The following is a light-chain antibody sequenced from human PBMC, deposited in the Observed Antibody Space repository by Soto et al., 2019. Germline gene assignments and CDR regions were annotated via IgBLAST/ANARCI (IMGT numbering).Light chain of an antibody. J-gene: IGLJ2*01. CDR1: SSNIGAGYD. Sequence: QAVVTQPPSVSGAPGQRVTISCTGSSSNIGAGYDVHWYQQLPGTAPKLLIYGNSNRPSGVPDRFSGSKSGTSASLAITGLQAEDEADYYCPSYDSSLSVVVFGGGTKLTVL. CDR3: PSYDSSLSVVV. CDR2: GNS. V-gene: IGLV1-40*01.